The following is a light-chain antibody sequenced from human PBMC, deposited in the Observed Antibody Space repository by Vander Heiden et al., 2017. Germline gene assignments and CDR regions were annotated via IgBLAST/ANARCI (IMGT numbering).Light chain of an antibody. CDR1: GSDVGTYNY. CDR2: DVT. CDR3: CSYAGSYTWV. V-gene: IGLV2-11*01. Sequence: QSALTHPRPVSGSPGQSVTISCTGTGSDVGTYNYVSWYQQHPGKAPNLLIYDVTKRPSGVPDRFSGSKFGDAASLTVSGLQADDEADYYCCSYAGSYTWVFGGGTKVTVL. J-gene: IGLJ3*02.